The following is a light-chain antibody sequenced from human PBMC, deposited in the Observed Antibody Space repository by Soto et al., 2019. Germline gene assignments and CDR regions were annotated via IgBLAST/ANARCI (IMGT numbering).Light chain of an antibody. V-gene: IGKV3-15*01. CDR3: QQHDNWPRT. Sequence: EIVLTQSPSTLSLYPGERATLSCRASQSVSSNSVAWYQHKPGQAPTLLFYGATTRATGIPARFSGSGSGTEFTLTISSLQSEDCAVYYCQQHDNWPRTFGQGTKVDI. CDR1: QSVSSN. CDR2: GAT. J-gene: IGKJ1*01.